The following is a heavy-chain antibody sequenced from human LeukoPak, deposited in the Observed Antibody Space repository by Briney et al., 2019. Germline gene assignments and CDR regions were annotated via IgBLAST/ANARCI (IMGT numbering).Heavy chain of an antibody. J-gene: IGHJ5*02. V-gene: IGHV6-1*01. CDR1: GDSVSSNSAA. Sequence: SQTLSLTCALSGDSVSSNSAAWNWIRQSPSRGLEWLVRTYYRSKWYNDYAVSVKSRITINPDTSKNQFSLQLNSVTPEDTAVYYCAREAWDYDILTGYQYSNWFDPWGQGTLVTVSS. D-gene: IGHD3-9*01. CDR3: AREAWDYDILTGYQYSNWFDP. CDR2: TYYRSKWYN.